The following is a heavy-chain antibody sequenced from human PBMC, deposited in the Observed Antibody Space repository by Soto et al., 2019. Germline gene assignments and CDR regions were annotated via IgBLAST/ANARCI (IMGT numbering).Heavy chain of an antibody. Sequence: GGSLRLSCAASGFTFSSYGMHWVRQAPGKGLEWVAVISYDGSNKYYADSVKGRFTISRDNSKNTLYLQMNSLRAEDTAVYYCGKDRWLGYRKYYYYFGKDVWGKGIRVTVS. V-gene: IGHV3-30*18. J-gene: IGHJ6*04. CDR2: ISYDGSNK. CDR3: GKDRWLGYRKYYYYFGKDV. D-gene: IGHD6-25*01. CDR1: GFTFSSYG.